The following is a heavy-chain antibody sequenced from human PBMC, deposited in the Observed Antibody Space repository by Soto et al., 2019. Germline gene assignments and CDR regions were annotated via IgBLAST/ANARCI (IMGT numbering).Heavy chain of an antibody. CDR2: ISSDGSNE. J-gene: IGHJ5*02. Sequence: GVSLRLSCAASGFTFSTYAMHWVRQAPGKGPDWVAFISSDGSNEYYADSVKGRFTISRDNSKKTLYLQMNSLRPEDTAVYCCFSRGISAFDHWGQGTLVTVSS. D-gene: IGHD1-1*01. V-gene: IGHV3-30-3*01. CDR1: GFTFSTYA. CDR3: FSRGISAFDH.